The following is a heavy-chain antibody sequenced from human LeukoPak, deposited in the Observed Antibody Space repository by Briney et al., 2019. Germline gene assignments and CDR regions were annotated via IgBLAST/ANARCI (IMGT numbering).Heavy chain of an antibody. CDR2: INHSGST. V-gene: IGHV4-34*01. Sequence: SETLSLTCAVYGGSFSGYYWSWIRQPPGKGLEWIGEINHSGSTNYNPSPKSRVTISVDTSKNQFSLKLSSVTAADTTVYYYARGSQWLERTRNWFDPWGQGTLVIVSS. J-gene: IGHJ5*02. CDR3: ARGSQWLERTRNWFDP. D-gene: IGHD6-19*01. CDR1: GGSFSGYY.